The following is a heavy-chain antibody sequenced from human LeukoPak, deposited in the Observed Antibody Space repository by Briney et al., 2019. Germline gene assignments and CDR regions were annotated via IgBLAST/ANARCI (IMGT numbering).Heavy chain of an antibody. CDR2: IWYDGSNK. Sequence: GGSLRLSCAASGFTFSSYGMHWVRQAPGKGLEWVAVIWYDGSNKYYADSVKGRFTISRDNSKNTLYLQMNSLRAEDTAVYYCASQPSIAARPIQGFDYWGQGTLVTVSS. CDR3: ASQPSIAARPIQGFDY. J-gene: IGHJ4*02. CDR1: GFTFSSYG. V-gene: IGHV3-33*01. D-gene: IGHD6-6*01.